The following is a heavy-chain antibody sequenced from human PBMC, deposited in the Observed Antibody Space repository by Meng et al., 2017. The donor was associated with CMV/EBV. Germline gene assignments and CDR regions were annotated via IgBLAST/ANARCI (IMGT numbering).Heavy chain of an antibody. CDR1: GGTFSSYT. CDR2: IIPILGIA. CDR3: AINSITIFGVVTNTNYYYYGMDV. D-gene: IGHD3-3*01. V-gene: IGHV1-69*02. Sequence: SVKVSCKASGGTFSSYTISWVRQAPGQGLEWMGRIIPILGIANYAQKFQGRVTITADKSTSTAYMELSSLRSEDTAVYYCAINSITIFGVVTNTNYYYYGMDVWGQGTTVTVSS. J-gene: IGHJ6*02.